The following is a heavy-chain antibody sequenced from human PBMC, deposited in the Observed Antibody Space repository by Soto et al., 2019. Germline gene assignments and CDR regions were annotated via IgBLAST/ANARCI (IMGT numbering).Heavy chain of an antibody. J-gene: IGHJ1*01. V-gene: IGHV3-72*01. D-gene: IGHD3-10*01. CDR3: AKVDYGSGSYLESAEYFQH. CDR2: TRNKANSYTT. Sequence: PGGSLRLSCAASGFTFSDHYMDWVRQAPGKGLEWVGRTRNKANSYTTEYDASVKGRFTISRDDSKNSLYLQMNSLRAEDTAVYYCAKVDYGSGSYLESAEYFQHWGQGTLVTVSS. CDR1: GFTFSDHY.